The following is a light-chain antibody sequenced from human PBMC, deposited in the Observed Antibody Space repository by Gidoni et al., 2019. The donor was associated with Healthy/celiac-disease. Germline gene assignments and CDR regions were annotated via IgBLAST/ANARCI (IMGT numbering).Light chain of an antibody. J-gene: IGLJ2*01. Sequence: QSALTQPASVSGSPGQSLTISCTGTSSDVGGYNYVSWYKQHPGKAPKLMIYDVSNRPSGVSNRFSGSKSGNTASLTISGLQAEDEADYYCSSYTSSSTLGGVFGGGTKLTV. V-gene: IGLV2-14*01. CDR3: SSYTSSSTLGGV. CDR1: SSDVGGYNY. CDR2: DVS.